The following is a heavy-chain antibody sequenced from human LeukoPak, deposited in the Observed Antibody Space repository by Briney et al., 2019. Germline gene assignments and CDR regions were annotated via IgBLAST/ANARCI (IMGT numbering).Heavy chain of an antibody. J-gene: IGHJ4*02. D-gene: IGHD5-18*01. CDR1: GGTFSSYA. V-gene: IGHV1-69*05. CDR2: IIPIFGTA. CDR3: ASGYSYGYTGY. Sequence: SVKVSCKASGGTFSSYAISWVRQAPGQGLEWMGGIIPIFGTANYAQKFQGRVTITTDESTSTAYMELSSLRSDDTAVYYCASGYSYGYTGYWGQGTLVTVSS.